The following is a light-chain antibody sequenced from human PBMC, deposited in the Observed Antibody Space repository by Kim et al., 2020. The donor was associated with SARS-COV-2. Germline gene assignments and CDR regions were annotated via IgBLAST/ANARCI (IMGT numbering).Light chain of an antibody. V-gene: IGLV6-57*01. J-gene: IGLJ2*01. CDR2: DNN. Sequence: VTTSCCRGSGYIGGCHVQWYQQRLGSTPTTVIFDNNQRPSWVPPRLSGSIDRCSTSASLTTSGLTTEEEADYYCQSYDLTTRRVFGGGTQLTVL. CDR3: QSYDLTTRRV. CDR1: SGYIGGCH.